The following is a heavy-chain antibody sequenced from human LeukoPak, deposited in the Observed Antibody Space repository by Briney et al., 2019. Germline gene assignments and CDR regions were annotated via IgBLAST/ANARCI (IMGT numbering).Heavy chain of an antibody. Sequence: TGGSLRLSCAASRFTFSSYGMHWVCQAPGKGLEWVAYIRFDGSNKDYADSVKGRFTISRDNSKNTLYLQMNSLRAEDTAVYYCAKDLATKGNCGGDCYSFDNWGQGTLVTVSS. CDR1: RFTFSSYG. J-gene: IGHJ4*02. CDR2: IRFDGSNK. V-gene: IGHV3-30*02. D-gene: IGHD2-21*01. CDR3: AKDLATKGNCGGDCYSFDN.